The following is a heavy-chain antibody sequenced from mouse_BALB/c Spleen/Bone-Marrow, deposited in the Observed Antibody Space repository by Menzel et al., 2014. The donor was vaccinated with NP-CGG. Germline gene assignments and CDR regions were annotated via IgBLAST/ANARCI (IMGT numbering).Heavy chain of an antibody. CDR1: GFSLTSYG. Sequence: VKLQESGPGLVAPSQSLSITCTVSGFSLTSYGVHWVRQPPGKGLEWLGVIWAGGSTNYNSALMSRLSISKDNSKSQVFLKMNSLQTDDTAMYYCASMITTAWFAYWAKGLWSLSLQ. V-gene: IGHV2-9*02. CDR3: ASMITTAWFAY. CDR2: IWAGGST. D-gene: IGHD2-4*01. J-gene: IGHJ3*01.